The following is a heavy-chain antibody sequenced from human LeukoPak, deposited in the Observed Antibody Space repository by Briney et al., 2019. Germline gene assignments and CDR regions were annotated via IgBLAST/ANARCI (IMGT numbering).Heavy chain of an antibody. CDR2: IYTSGST. CDR1: GGSISSYY. CDR3: ARNNYGSGSYRHYRDAFDI. Sequence: SETLSLTCTVSGGSISSYYWSWIRQPAGKGLEWIGRIYTSGSTNYNPSLRSRDTMSVDTSKSQFSLKLSSVTAADTAVYYCARNNYGSGSYRHYRDAFDIWGQGTMVTVSS. V-gene: IGHV4-4*07. D-gene: IGHD3-10*01. J-gene: IGHJ3*02.